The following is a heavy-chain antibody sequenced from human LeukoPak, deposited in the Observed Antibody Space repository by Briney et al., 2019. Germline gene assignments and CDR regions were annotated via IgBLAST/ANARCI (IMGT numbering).Heavy chain of an antibody. CDR1: GYTFTSYD. D-gene: IGHD2-8*01. V-gene: IGHV1-8*01. CDR3: AREGRMVYALDY. J-gene: IGHJ4*02. CDR2: MNPNSGNT. Sequence: GASVKVSCKASGYTFTSYDINWVRQATGQGLEWMGRMNPNSGNTGYAQKFQGRVTMTRNTSISTAYMELSSLRSEDTAVYYCAREGRMVYALDYWGQGTLVTVSS.